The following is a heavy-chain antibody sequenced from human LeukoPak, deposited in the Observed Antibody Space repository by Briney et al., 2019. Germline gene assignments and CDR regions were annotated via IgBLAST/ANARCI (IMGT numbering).Heavy chain of an antibody. CDR2: ISAYNGNT. J-gene: IGHJ4*02. CDR1: GYTFTSYG. D-gene: IGHD6-6*01. V-gene: IGHV1-18*01. Sequence: ASVKVSCKASGYTFTSYGISWVRQAPGQGLEWMGWISAYNGNTNYAQKLQGRVTMTTDASTSTAYMELRSLRSDDTAVYYCATEGMIAARYYFDYWGQGTLVTVSS. CDR3: ATEGMIAARYYFDY.